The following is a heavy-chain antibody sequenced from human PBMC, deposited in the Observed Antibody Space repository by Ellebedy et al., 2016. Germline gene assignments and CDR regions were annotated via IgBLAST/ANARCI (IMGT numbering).Heavy chain of an antibody. J-gene: IGHJ2*01. CDR1: GFTFDNYG. V-gene: IGHV3-33*05. Sequence: GESLKISCAASGFTFDNYGMYWVRQAPGKGLEWVATISYDGSNKYYVDSVKGRFTISRDNAKNSLYLQMNSLRADDTAVYYCAKMGDGCNDGNCEPLYWYFDLWGRGTLVTVSS. D-gene: IGHD2-15*01. CDR2: ISYDGSNK. CDR3: AKMGDGCNDGNCEPLYWYFDL.